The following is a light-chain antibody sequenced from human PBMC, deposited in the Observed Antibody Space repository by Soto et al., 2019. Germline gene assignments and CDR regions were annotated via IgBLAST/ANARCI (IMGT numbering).Light chain of an antibody. Sequence: EIVLTQSPGTLSLSPGDSATLSCRASQTVISDYLTWYQQTPGQAPRLLIYGASSRATDTPDRFSGRGSGTDFSLTISSLQPEDVATYYCQKYDTAPLTFGGGTKVEIK. CDR1: QTVISDY. J-gene: IGKJ4*01. V-gene: IGKV3-20*01. CDR2: GAS. CDR3: QKYDTAPLT.